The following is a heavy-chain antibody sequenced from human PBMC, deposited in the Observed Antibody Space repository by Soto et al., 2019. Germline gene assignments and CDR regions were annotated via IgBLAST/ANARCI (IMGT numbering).Heavy chain of an antibody. CDR1: DGFISSSNY. D-gene: IGHD2-15*01. Sequence: QVQLQESGPGLVKPSGTLSLTCAVSDGFISSSNYWSWVRQPPGKGLEWIGQVYHNGGPSYNPSLRSRVTMSIDKSKNQFSLHLSAVTAADTAVYFCVRHGGRLFDYWGPGHLVTVSS. V-gene: IGHV4-4*02. CDR3: VRHGGRLFDY. J-gene: IGHJ4*02. CDR2: VYHNGGP.